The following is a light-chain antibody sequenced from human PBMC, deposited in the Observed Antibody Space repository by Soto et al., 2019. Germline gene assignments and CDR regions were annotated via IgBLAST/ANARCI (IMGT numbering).Light chain of an antibody. CDR2: QVS. CDR3: SSYTSSSIDYV. V-gene: IGLV2-14*01. CDR1: SSDVGGYNY. Sequence: QSALTQPASVSGSPGQSITIPCTGTSSDVGGYNYVSWYQQHPGKAPKLMIYQVSNRPSGVSNRFSGSKSGNTASLTISGLQAEDDAAYYCSSYTSSSIDYVFGTGTKVTVL. J-gene: IGLJ1*01.